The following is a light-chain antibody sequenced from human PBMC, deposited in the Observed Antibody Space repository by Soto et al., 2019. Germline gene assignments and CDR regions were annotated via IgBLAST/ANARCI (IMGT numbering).Light chain of an antibody. CDR3: SSFTSSITYV. CDR1: SSDVGGYNS. V-gene: IGLV2-14*01. CDR2: DVT. J-gene: IGLJ1*01. Sequence: QSVLAQPAPVSGSPGQSITISCTVTSSDVGGYNSVSWYRQDPGKAPKLMIYDVTNRPSGVSNRFSGSKSGNTASLTISGLQAEDEADYYCSSFTSSITYVFGTGTKVTLL.